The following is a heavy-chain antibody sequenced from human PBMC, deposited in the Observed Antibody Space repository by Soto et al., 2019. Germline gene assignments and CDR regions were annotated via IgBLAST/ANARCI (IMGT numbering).Heavy chain of an antibody. CDR2: FTNTGETI. J-gene: IGHJ6*02. Sequence: EVQMVESGGGLVQPGGSLRLSCAGSGFTFSTYNMDWVRQAPGKGLEWISYFTNTGETIYYADSVRGRFTISRDNAKNALFLQMNSLRDEDTAVYYCARDGDRGYDMDVWGQGTTVTVSS. CDR1: GFTFSTYN. V-gene: IGHV3-48*02. CDR3: ARDGDRGYDMDV.